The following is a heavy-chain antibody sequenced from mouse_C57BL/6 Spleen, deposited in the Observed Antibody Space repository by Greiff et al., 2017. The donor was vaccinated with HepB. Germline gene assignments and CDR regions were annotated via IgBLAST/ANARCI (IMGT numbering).Heavy chain of an antibody. CDR3: ARFHYYGSSSYAMDY. J-gene: IGHJ4*01. CDR1: GYSFTGYY. V-gene: IGHV1-42*01. D-gene: IGHD1-1*01. Sequence: EVQLQQSGPELVKPGASVKISCKASGYSFTGYYMNWVKRSPEKSLEWIGEINPSTGGTTYNQKFKAKATLTVDKSSSTAYMQLKSLTSEDSAVYYCARFHYYGSSSYAMDYWGQGTSVTVSS. CDR2: INPSTGGT.